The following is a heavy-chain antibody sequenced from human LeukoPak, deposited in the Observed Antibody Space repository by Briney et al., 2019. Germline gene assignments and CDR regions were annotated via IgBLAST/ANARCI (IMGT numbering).Heavy chain of an antibody. CDR1: GFTFSSYS. V-gene: IGHV3-21*01. J-gene: IGHJ4*02. Sequence: PGGSLRLSCAASGFTFSSYSMNWVRQAPGKGLEWVSSISSSSSYIYYADSVKGRFTISRDNAKNSLYLQMNSLRAEDTAVYYCAGWYYYDSSGYSSWYFDYWGQGTLVTVSS. CDR2: ISSSSSYI. D-gene: IGHD3-22*01. CDR3: AGWYYYDSSGYSSWYFDY.